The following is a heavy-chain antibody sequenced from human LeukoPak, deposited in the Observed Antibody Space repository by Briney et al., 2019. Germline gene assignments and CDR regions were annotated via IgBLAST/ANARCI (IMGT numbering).Heavy chain of an antibody. V-gene: IGHV3-49*03. J-gene: IGHJ4*02. Sequence: GGSLRLSCTVSGFTFGDYPMGWFRQAPGKGLEWVGFIKSKAYGGTTQYAASVKGRFTISRDDSKSIAYLQMDSLTSEDTAVYYCSRSSGRWVFDYWGQGSLVTVSS. CDR1: GFTFGDYP. D-gene: IGHD6-19*01. CDR2: IKSKAYGGTT. CDR3: SRSSGRWVFDY.